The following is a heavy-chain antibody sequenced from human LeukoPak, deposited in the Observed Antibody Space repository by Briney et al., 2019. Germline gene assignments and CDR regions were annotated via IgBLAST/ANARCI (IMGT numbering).Heavy chain of an antibody. D-gene: IGHD3-10*01. CDR3: ARHFAGTRGVYSDY. Sequence: KPSETLSLTCTVSGGSISYYYWSWIRQPPGKGLEWIGYIYYSGSTNYNPSLKSRVTMSVDTSKNQFSLKLSSVTAADTAVYYCARHFAGTRGVYSDYWGQGTLVTVSS. V-gene: IGHV4-59*08. CDR2: IYYSGST. J-gene: IGHJ4*02. CDR1: GGSISYYY.